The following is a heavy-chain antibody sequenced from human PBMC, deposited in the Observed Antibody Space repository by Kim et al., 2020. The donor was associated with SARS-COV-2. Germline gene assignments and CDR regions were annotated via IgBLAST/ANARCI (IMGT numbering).Heavy chain of an antibody. CDR3: ARTSSY. CDR2: YRGSST. V-gene: IGHV3-66*01. Sequence: YRGSSTYYTDSVKGRFTISRDNSKNMVYLQMNSLRAEDTAVYYCARTSSYWGQGTLVTVSS. D-gene: IGHD3-16*02. J-gene: IGHJ4*02.